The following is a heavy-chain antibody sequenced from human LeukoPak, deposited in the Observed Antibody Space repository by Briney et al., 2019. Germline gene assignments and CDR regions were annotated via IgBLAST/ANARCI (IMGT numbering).Heavy chain of an antibody. V-gene: IGHV1-2*02. CDR2: INPNSGGK. CDR1: GYTFTDYY. J-gene: IGHJ4*02. CDR3: ATQKPGYSSSWYRL. D-gene: IGHD6-13*01. Sequence: ASVKVSCKASGYTFTDYYMHWVRQAPGQGLEGMGWINPNSGGKNYAQKFQGRVTMTRDTSIRTVYMELSSLRSEDTAVYYCATQKPGYSSSWYRLWGQGTLVTVSS.